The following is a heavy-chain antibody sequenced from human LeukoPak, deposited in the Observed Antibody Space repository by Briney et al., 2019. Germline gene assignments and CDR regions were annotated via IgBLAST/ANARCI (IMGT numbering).Heavy chain of an antibody. Sequence: GGSLRLSCAASGFTFSSYAMSWDRQAPGKGLEWVSAISGSGGSTYYADSVKGRFTISRDNSKNTLYLQMNSLRAEDTAVYYCAREYYYDSSGYYSDYWGQGTLVTVSS. CDR2: ISGSGGST. D-gene: IGHD3-22*01. CDR3: AREYYYDSSGYYSDY. J-gene: IGHJ4*02. V-gene: IGHV3-23*01. CDR1: GFTFSSYA.